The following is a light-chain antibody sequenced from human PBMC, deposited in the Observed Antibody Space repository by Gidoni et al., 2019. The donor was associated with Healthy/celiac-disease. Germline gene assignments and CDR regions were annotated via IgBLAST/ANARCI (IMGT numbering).Light chain of an antibody. Sequence: QSPLPQPASVSGSPGQSITISCTGTSSDVGSYNLVSWYQQHPGKAPKLMIYEGSKRPSGVSNRFSGSKSGNTVSLTISGLQAEDEADYYCCSYAGSVVFGGGTKLTVL. V-gene: IGLV2-23*01. CDR1: SSDVGSYNL. CDR3: CSYAGSVV. J-gene: IGLJ2*01. CDR2: EGS.